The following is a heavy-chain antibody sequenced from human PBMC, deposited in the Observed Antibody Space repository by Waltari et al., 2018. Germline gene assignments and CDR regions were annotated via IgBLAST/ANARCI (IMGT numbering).Heavy chain of an antibody. CDR3: AKDKDSDVSFYYMDV. CDR2: ISGGGTGP. J-gene: IGHJ6*03. V-gene: IGHV3-23*04. D-gene: IGHD1-26*01. CDR1: GFTFSTYS. Sequence: EVQLVESGGGLAQPGGSLTLSCVASGFTFSTYSMNWVRQTPGKGLEWVSGISGGGTGPYYADSVKGRFTSSRDNSKNTLYLQMDSLRVEDTAVYYCAKDKDSDVSFYYMDVWGKGTTVTVSS.